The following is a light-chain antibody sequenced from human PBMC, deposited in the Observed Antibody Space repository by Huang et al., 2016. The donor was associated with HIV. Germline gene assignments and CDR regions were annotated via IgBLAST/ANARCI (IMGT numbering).Light chain of an antibody. CDR1: QSVSSSY. CDR3: QQYGSSPGT. J-gene: IGKJ1*01. V-gene: IGKV3-20*01. Sequence: IVLTQSPGTLSLSPGQRATLSCRASQSVSSSYLAWYKQKPGQPPRLLIYGASSRATGIPDRFSGSGSGTDFTLTISRLEPADFAVYYCQQYGSSPGTFGQGTKVEIK. CDR2: GAS.